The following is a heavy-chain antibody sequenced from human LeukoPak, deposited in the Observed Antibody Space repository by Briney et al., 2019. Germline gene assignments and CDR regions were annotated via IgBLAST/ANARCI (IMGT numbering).Heavy chain of an antibody. CDR2: ISSSSSTI. J-gene: IGHJ5*02. CDR1: GFTFSSYS. D-gene: IGHD3-9*01. CDR3: ARPRGYNYDILTGYPTESGFDP. Sequence: TGGSLRLSCAASGFTFSSYSMNWVRQAPGKWLEWVSYISSSSSTIYYADSVKGRFTISRDNAKNSLYLQMNSLGAEDTAVYYCARPRGYNYDILTGYPTESGFDPWGQGTLVTVSS. V-gene: IGHV3-48*01.